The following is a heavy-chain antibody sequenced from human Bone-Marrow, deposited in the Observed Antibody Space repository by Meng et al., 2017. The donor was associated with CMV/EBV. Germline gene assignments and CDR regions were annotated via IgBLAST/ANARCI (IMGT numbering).Heavy chain of an antibody. J-gene: IGHJ4*02. D-gene: IGHD3-3*01. CDR3: AKEGVYDFWS. Sequence: GGSLRLSCAASGFTFSSYSMNWVRQTPTKGLEWVSAISNGGGSTFYADSVKGRFIISRDNSKNTVHLQMNSLRVEDTAIYYCAKEGVYDFWSWGQGTGVTVSS. CDR2: ISNGGGST. CDR1: GFTFSSYS. V-gene: IGHV3-23*01.